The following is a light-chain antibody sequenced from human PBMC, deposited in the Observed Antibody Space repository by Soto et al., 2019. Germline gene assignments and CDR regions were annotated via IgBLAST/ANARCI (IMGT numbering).Light chain of an antibody. Sequence: DIQMTQSPSTLSASVGDRVTITCRASQTTSSWLAWYQQKPGKAPKLLIYKTSSLESGVPSRFSGSGSGTEFTLTISCLQPDDFATYYCQQYYPSSYSFGQGTKLEIK. CDR3: QQYYPSSYS. CDR1: QTTSSW. V-gene: IGKV1-5*03. CDR2: KTS. J-gene: IGKJ2*03.